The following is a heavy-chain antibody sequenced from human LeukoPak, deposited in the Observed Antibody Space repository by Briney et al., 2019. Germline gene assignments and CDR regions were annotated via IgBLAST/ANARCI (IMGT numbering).Heavy chain of an antibody. Sequence: PGGSLRLSCAASGFTFSRYWMSWVRQAPGRGLEWVANIKEDGSEKDYVDSVKGRFTISRDGAKNSLHLQMNSLRAEDTAVYYCARAGYSNSCLDYWAEGTLVTVSS. V-gene: IGHV3-7*04. CDR2: IKEDGSEK. CDR1: GFTFSRYW. D-gene: IGHD6-13*01. J-gene: IGHJ4*02. CDR3: ARAGYSNSCLDY.